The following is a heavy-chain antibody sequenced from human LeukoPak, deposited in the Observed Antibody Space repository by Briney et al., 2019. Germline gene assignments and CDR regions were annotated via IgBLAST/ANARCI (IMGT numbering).Heavy chain of an antibody. Sequence: GDSLRLSCAASGFTFSSYWMHWVRQAPGKGLEWVSAISGSGGSTYYADSVKGRFTISRDNSKNTLYLQMNSLRAEDTAVYYCAKDEPSGSGSYGEFDYWGQGTLVTVSS. CDR2: ISGSGGST. D-gene: IGHD3-10*01. V-gene: IGHV3-23*01. CDR1: GFTFSSYW. CDR3: AKDEPSGSGSYGEFDY. J-gene: IGHJ4*02.